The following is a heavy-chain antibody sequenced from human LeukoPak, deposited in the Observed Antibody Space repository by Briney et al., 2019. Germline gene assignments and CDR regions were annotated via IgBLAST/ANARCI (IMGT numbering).Heavy chain of an antibody. Sequence: PGRSLRLSCAASGFTFSSYGMHWVRQPTGKGLEWVSGIGIAGDTYYPGSVKGRITISRENAKNSLYLQMNILRAGDTAVYYCARARSPTLGYFDLWGRGTLVTVSS. CDR3: ARARSPTLGYFDL. CDR2: IGIAGDT. V-gene: IGHV3-13*01. D-gene: IGHD1-26*01. CDR1: GFTFSSYG. J-gene: IGHJ2*01.